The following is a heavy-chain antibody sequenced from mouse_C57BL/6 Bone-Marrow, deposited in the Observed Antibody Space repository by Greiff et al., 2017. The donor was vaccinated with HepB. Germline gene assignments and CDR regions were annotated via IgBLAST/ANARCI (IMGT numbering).Heavy chain of an antibody. CDR1: GYTFTDYY. J-gene: IGHJ2*01. V-gene: IGHV1-76*01. Sequence: VQLQQSGAELVRPGASVKLSCKASGYTFTDYYINWVKQRPGQGLEWIARIYPGSGNTYYNEKFKGKATLTAEKSSSTAYMQLSSLTSEDSAVYVCARWGVDWDYWGQGTTLTVSS. D-gene: IGHD4-1*01. CDR2: IYPGSGNT. CDR3: ARWGVDWDY.